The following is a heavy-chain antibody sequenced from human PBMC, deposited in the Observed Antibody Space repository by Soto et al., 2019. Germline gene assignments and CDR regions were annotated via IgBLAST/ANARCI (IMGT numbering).Heavy chain of an antibody. CDR3: ATSYGSGGSPVDS. Sequence: QVHLVQFGAEVREPGSSVKVSCTASGGTFNTHTISWVRQAPGLGLEWMGRIIPMLGMSNSPQKFQGRVAVTGAKSTSTVYMALTRLTSDDTAVYYCATSYGSGGSPVDSWGQGTLGTVSS. J-gene: IGHJ4*02. D-gene: IGHD3-10*01. V-gene: IGHV1-69*02. CDR1: GGTFNTHT. CDR2: IIPMLGMS.